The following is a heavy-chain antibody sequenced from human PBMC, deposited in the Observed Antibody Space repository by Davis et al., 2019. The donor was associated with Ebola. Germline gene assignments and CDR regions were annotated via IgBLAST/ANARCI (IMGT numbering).Heavy chain of an antibody. CDR1: GGSFSDFH. CDR2: INHSGST. J-gene: IGHJ4*02. Sequence: PSETLSLTCAVYGGSFSDFHWTWIRQPPGKGLEWIGEINHSGSTNYNPTLKSRVTISVDTSKNQFSLKVSSVTAADTATYFCAGSQRKIRFLEWLPAYYFHYWGQGTLVTVSS. CDR3: AGSQRKIRFLEWLPAYYFHY. V-gene: IGHV4-34*01. D-gene: IGHD3-3*01.